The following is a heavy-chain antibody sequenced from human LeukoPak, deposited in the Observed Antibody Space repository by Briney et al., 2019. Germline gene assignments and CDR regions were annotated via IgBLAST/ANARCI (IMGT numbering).Heavy chain of an antibody. CDR3: ARGPRGGYSGYEPHFDY. CDR2: VYHSGST. V-gene: IGHV4-38-2*02. J-gene: IGHJ4*02. CDR1: GYSISRGYY. Sequence: SETLSLTRTLSGYSISRGYYWGWTRHPPGKGLEWHGRVYHSGSTYYNPSLKSRVTISVDTSKNQFSLKLSSVTAADTAVYYCARGPRGGYSGYEPHFDYWGQGTLVTVSS. D-gene: IGHD5-12*01.